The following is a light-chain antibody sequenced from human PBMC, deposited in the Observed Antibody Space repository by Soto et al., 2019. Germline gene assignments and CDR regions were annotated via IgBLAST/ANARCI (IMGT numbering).Light chain of an antibody. CDR1: QSISSW. Sequence: DIQMTQSPSTLSASVGDRVTITCRASQSISSWLAWYQQKPGKAPKLLIYKASTLKSGVPSRFSGSGSGTEFTLTISSLQPEDVATYYCQNYNSAPLTFGGGTKVDIK. CDR3: QNYNSAPLT. CDR2: KAS. V-gene: IGKV1-5*03. J-gene: IGKJ4*01.